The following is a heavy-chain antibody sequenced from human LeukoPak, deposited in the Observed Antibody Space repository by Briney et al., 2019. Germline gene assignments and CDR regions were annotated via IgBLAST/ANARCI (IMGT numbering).Heavy chain of an antibody. J-gene: IGHJ4*02. CDR1: GYTFTSYA. Sequence: ASVKVSCKGSGYTFTSYAMHWVRQAPGQRLEWMGWINAGNGNTKYSQKFQGRVTITRDTSASTAYMELSSLRSEDTAVYYCAKVGSPLWFGELYFDYWGQGTLVTVSS. D-gene: IGHD3-10*01. CDR3: AKVGSPLWFGELYFDY. V-gene: IGHV1-3*01. CDR2: INAGNGNT.